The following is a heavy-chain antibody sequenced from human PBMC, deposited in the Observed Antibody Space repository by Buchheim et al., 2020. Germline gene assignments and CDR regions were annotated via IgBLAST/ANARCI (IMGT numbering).Heavy chain of an antibody. D-gene: IGHD2-15*01. V-gene: IGHV3-48*01. CDR1: GYSFSAHP. CDR3: ARDDSGVGLAH. J-gene: IGHJ4*02. Sequence: EVQLVESGGGLIKPGGSLGLSCEASGYSFSAHPMNWVRQAPGKGLEWVAWISETPSVIVLDPVRGRFIVPRDNAKHSLFLPMTSLRVEDTAIYFCARDDSGVGLAHWGQG. CDR2: ISETPSVI.